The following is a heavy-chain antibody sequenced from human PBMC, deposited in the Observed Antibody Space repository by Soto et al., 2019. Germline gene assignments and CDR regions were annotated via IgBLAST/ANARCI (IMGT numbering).Heavy chain of an antibody. J-gene: IGHJ5*02. CDR2: IYYSGST. V-gene: IGHV4-39*01. CDR3: ARLLGYCSGGSCYPNWFDP. Sequence: SETLSLTCTVSGGSISSSIYYGGWIRQPPGKVLEWIGSIYYSGSTYYNPSLKSRVTISVDTSKNQFSLKLSSVTAADTAVYYCARLLGYCSGGSCYPNWFDPWGQGTLVTVSS. D-gene: IGHD2-15*01. CDR1: GGSISSSIYY.